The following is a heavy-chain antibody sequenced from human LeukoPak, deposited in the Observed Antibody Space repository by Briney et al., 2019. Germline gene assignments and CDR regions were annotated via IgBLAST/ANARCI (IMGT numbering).Heavy chain of an antibody. Sequence: SVKVSCKASGGTFSSYAISWVRQAPGQGLEWMGGIIPIFGTANYAQKFQGRVTITTDESTSTAYMELSSLRSEDTAVYYCASNQYDSSGYYCVGWYFDLWGRGTLVTVSS. J-gene: IGHJ2*01. CDR3: ASNQYDSSGYYCVGWYFDL. CDR2: IIPIFGTA. CDR1: GGTFSSYA. V-gene: IGHV1-69*05. D-gene: IGHD3-22*01.